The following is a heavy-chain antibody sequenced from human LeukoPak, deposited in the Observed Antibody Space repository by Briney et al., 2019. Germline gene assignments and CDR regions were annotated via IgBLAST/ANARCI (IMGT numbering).Heavy chain of an antibody. CDR2: MNPNSGNT. CDR1: GYTFTSYD. V-gene: IGHV1-8*01. J-gene: IGHJ4*02. D-gene: IGHD3-3*01. Sequence: ASVKVSCKASGYTFTSYDINWVRQATGQGREWMGWMNPNSGNTGYAQKFQGRVTMTRNTSISTAYMELRSLRSEDKAVYYCARGRSHDFWSGYYFWGQGTLVTVSS. CDR3: ARGRSHDFWSGYYF.